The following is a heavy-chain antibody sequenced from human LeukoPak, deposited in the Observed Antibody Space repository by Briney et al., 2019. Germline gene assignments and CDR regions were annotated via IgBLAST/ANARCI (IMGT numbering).Heavy chain of an antibody. D-gene: IGHD3-10*01. CDR3: ARAGSSAPYFYYYMDV. Sequence: ASVKVSCKASGYTFTDYYMHWVRQAPGQGLEWMGWINPNSGGTNYAPKFQGRVTMTRDTPISTAYMDLSRLRSDDTAVYYCARAGSSAPYFYYYMDVWGKGTTVTVSS. V-gene: IGHV1-2*02. CDR1: GYTFTDYY. J-gene: IGHJ6*03. CDR2: INPNSGGT.